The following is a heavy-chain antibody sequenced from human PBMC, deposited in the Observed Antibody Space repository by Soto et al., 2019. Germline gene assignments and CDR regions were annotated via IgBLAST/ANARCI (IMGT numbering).Heavy chain of an antibody. V-gene: IGHV3-21*04. CDR3: VKDLNYDFWSGYNYYALEN. Sequence: EVQLVESGGGLVKPGGSLRLSCAASGFTFGTYTMNWVRQAPGKGLEWVSSIGTSSSYIYYADSVKGRFSISRDNPKKTVFLDVTSLRAEDTAKYYCVKDLNYDFWSGYNYYALENWGQGTTVTVTS. CDR2: IGTSSSYI. CDR1: GFTFGTYT. J-gene: IGHJ6*02. D-gene: IGHD3-3*01.